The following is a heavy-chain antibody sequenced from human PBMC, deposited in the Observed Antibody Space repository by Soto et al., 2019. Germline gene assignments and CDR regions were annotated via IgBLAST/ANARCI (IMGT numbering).Heavy chain of an antibody. CDR2: ISAYNGNT. D-gene: IGHD3-22*01. Sequence: QVKLVQSGTEVKKPGASMKVSSKASGYSFATSGISWVRQAPGQGLVWMGWISAYNGNTNFDQKLQDRATVTTDTSTSTADLELMSLRSDETAVYYCARAAQYYDSSGYANWGQGTLVTVSS. CDR3: ARAAQYYDSSGYAN. CDR1: GYSFATSG. V-gene: IGHV1-18*01. J-gene: IGHJ4*02.